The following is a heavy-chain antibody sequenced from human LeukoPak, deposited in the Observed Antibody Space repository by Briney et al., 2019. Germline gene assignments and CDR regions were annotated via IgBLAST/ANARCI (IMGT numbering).Heavy chain of an antibody. J-gene: IGHJ3*02. D-gene: IGHD3-9*01. CDR2: ISSSGSTI. V-gene: IGHV3-11*01. CDR3: ARPLRYFDWSDAFDI. CDR1: VFTFSDYY. Sequence: PGGSLRLSCTASVFTFSDYYMSWIRQAPGKGLEWVSYISSSGSTIYYADSVKGRFTISRDNAKNSLYLQMNSLRAEDTAVYYCARPLRYFDWSDAFDIWGQGTMVTVSS.